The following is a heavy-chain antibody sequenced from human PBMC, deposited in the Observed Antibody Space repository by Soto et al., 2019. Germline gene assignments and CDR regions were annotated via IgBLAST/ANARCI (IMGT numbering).Heavy chain of an antibody. J-gene: IGHJ4*02. D-gene: IGHD3-9*01. CDR3: ARVRGAYDIFTGLDY. V-gene: IGHV4-31*03. Sequence: SETLSLTCTVSGGSISSGGYYLSWIRQHPGKGLEWIGYIYYSGSTYYNPSLKSRVTISVDTSKNQFSLKLSSVTAADTAAYYCARVRGAYDIFTGLDYWGQGPLVTVSS. CDR1: GGSISSGGYY. CDR2: IYYSGST.